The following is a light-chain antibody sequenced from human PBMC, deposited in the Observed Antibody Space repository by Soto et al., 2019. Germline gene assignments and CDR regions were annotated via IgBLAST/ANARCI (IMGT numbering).Light chain of an antibody. J-gene: IGKJ4*01. CDR2: NTS. CDR1: QSLSRH. CDR3: QQRGDWPPT. V-gene: IGKV3-11*01. Sequence: EIVLTQSPATLSLSPGERATLSRRASQSLSRHLAWYQQIPGQAPRLLIYNTSNRATGIPARFSGSGSGTDFTLTISSLEPEDFAVYYCQQRGDWPPTFGGGTKVEIK.